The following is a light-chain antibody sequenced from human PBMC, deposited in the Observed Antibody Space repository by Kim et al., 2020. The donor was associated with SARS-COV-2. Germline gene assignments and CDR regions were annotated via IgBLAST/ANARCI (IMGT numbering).Light chain of an antibody. CDR3: QQSGSSPPT. J-gene: IGKJ4*01. CDR1: QSVSSNS. CDR2: SAS. V-gene: IGKV3-20*01. Sequence: EIVLTQSPGTLSLSPGERATLSCRASQSVSSNSFAWYQHKPGQAPRLLIYSASSRATGIPDRFGGSGSGTDFTLTITRLESEDFAMYYCQQSGSSPPTFGGGTKVDIK.